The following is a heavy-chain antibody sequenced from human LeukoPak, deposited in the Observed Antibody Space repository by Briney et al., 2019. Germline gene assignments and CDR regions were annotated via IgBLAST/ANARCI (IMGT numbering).Heavy chain of an antibody. Sequence: PSETLSLTCTVSGGSISSYYRSWIRQPPGKGLEWIGYIYYSGSTNYNPSLKSRVTISVDTSKNQFSLKLSSVTAADTAVYYCARGDLSYDSSGDWGQGTLVTVSS. CDR3: ARGDLSYDSSGD. J-gene: IGHJ4*02. D-gene: IGHD3-22*01. V-gene: IGHV4-59*01. CDR1: GGSISSYY. CDR2: IYYSGST.